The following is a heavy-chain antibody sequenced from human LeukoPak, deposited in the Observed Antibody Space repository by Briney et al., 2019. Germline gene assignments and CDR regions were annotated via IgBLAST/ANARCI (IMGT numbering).Heavy chain of an antibody. CDR1: GSTFSSSW. CDR2: IKPDGSQT. V-gene: IGHV3-7*01. Sequence: PGGSLRLSCAASGSTFSSSWMDWVRQDPGKGLEWVAKIKPDGSQTYYVDSVKGRFTISRDNAKNSLFLQMNTLRAEDTAVYYCARDFHYSTLDYWGQGILVTVTS. D-gene: IGHD6-13*01. CDR3: ARDFHYSTLDY. J-gene: IGHJ4*02.